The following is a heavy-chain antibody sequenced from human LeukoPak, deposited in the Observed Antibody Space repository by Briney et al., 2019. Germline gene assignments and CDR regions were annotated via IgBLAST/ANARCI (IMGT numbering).Heavy chain of an antibody. J-gene: IGHJ6*03. CDR3: ARETSQKGAHYMDV. CDR1: GFTFSDYY. Sequence: GSLRLSCAASGFTFSDYYMSWIRQAPGKGLEWIGEINHSGSTNYNPSLKSRVTISVDTSKNQFSLKLSSVTAADTAVYYCARETSQKGAHYMDVWGKGTTVTISS. V-gene: IGHV4-34*01. CDR2: INHSGST. D-gene: IGHD3-16*01.